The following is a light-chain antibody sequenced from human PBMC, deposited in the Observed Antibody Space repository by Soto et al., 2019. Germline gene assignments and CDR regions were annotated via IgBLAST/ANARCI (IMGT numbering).Light chain of an antibody. V-gene: IGLV6-57*04. CDR2: EDN. Sequence: NFMLTQPHSVSESPGKTGTISCTRSSGSIASNYVQWYQQRPGSAPTTVIYEDNQRPSGVPDRFSGSIDSSSNSASLTISGLKTEDEADYYCQSYDSSNSYVVFGGGNKVTVL. J-gene: IGLJ2*01. CDR3: QSYDSSNSYVV. CDR1: SGSIASNY.